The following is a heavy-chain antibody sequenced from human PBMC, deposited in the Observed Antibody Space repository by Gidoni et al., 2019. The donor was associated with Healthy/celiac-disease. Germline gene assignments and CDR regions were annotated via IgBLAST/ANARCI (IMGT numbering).Heavy chain of an antibody. J-gene: IGHJ6*03. CDR1: GFTFSSYG. CDR2: MWYDGSNK. D-gene: IGHD6-6*01. Sequence: QVRRVESGGGVVQPGRSRRLSCAAPGFTFSSYGIHWVRQAPGKGLEWVAVMWYDGSNKYYADSVKGRFTISRDNSKNTLYLQMNSLRAEDTAVYYCARGAAHYYYCMDVWGKGTTVTVSS. CDR3: ARGAAHYYYCMDV. V-gene: IGHV3-33*01.